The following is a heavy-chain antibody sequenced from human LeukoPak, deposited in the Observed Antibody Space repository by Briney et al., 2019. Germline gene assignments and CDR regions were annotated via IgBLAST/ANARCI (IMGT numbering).Heavy chain of an antibody. CDR1: GFTFSSYA. J-gene: IGHJ4*02. V-gene: IGHV3-23*01. CDR2: ISGSGGST. CDR3: AKEIGYYYDSSGYYYPFDC. D-gene: IGHD3-22*01. Sequence: GGSLRLSCAASGFTFSSYAMSWVRQAPGKGLEWVSAISGSGGSTYYADSVKGRFTISRDNSKNTLYLQMNSLRAEDTAVYYCAKEIGYYYDSSGYYYPFDCWGQGTLVTVSS.